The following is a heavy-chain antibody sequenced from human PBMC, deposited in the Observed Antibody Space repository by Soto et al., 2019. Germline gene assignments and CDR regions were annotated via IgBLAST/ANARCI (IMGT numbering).Heavy chain of an antibody. CDR2: ISSSSSYI. CDR3: ARGRGAAGTDSVQYYGRDV. D-gene: IGHD6-13*01. V-gene: IGHV3-21*01. J-gene: IGHJ6*02. CDR1: GFTFSSYS. Sequence: EVQLVESGGGLVKPGGSLRLSCSASGFTFSSYSMNWVRQAPGKGLEWVSSISSSSSYIYYADSVKGRFTISRDNAKNSLNLQKNSLRAEDTAVYYCARGRGAAGTDSVQYYGRDVWGQGTTVTVSS.